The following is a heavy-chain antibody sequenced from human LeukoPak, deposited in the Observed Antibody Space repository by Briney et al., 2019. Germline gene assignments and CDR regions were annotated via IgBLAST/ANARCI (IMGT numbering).Heavy chain of an antibody. D-gene: IGHD1-26*01. J-gene: IGHJ4*02. CDR3: ARGLKWGDGNYFDY. CDR1: GGSISSYY. Sequence: SETLSLTCTVSGGSISSYYWSWIRQPAGKRLEWIGRIYSSGSTNYNPSLKSRVTMSVDTSKNQFSLKLSSVTAADTAVYYCARGLKWGDGNYFDYWGQGTLVTVSS. V-gene: IGHV4-4*07. CDR2: IYSSGST.